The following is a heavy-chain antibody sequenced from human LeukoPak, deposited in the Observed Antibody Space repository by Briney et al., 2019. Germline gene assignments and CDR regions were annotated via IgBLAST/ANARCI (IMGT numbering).Heavy chain of an antibody. D-gene: IGHD3-22*01. V-gene: IGHV4-34*01. CDR3: ARGRGWMVVDYYYGMDV. CDR2: INHSGST. CDR1: GGSFSGYY. Sequence: PSETLSLTCAVYGGSFSGYYWSWIRQPPGKGLEWIGEINHSGSTNYNPSLKSRVTISVDTSKNQFSLKLSSVTAADTAVYYCARGRGWMVVDYYYGMDVWSQGTTVTVS. J-gene: IGHJ6*02.